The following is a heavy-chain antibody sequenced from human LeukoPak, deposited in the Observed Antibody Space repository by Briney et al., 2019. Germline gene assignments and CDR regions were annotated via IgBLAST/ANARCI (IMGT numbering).Heavy chain of an antibody. CDR3: ARTQWGAFDI. Sequence: GESLKISCKGSGYTFTNSWIAWVRQMPGKGLEWMGIIYPSDSDTRYSPSFQGQVTISADKSISTAYLQWSSLKASDTAIYYCARTQWGAFDIWGQGTVVTVSS. D-gene: IGHD1-26*01. J-gene: IGHJ3*02. V-gene: IGHV5-51*01. CDR2: IYPSDSDT. CDR1: GYTFTNSW.